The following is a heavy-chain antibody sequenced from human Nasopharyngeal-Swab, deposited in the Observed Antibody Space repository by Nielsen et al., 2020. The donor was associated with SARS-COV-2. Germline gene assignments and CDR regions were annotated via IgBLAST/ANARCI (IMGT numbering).Heavy chain of an antibody. J-gene: IGHJ4*02. Sequence: ASVKVSCKASGYTFPSYAMHWVRQAPGQRLEWMGWINAGNGNTKYSQKFQGRVTITRDTSASTAYMELSSLRSEDTAVYYFARDYLSRTNYGSDYWGQGTLVTVSS. CDR3: ARDYLSRTNYGSDY. CDR2: INAGNGNT. V-gene: IGHV1-3*01. D-gene: IGHD3-10*01. CDR1: GYTFPSYA.